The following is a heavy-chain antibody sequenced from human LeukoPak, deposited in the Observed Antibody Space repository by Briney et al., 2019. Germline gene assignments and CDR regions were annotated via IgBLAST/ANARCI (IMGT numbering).Heavy chain of an antibody. D-gene: IGHD3-9*01. J-gene: IGHJ4*02. V-gene: IGHV3-9*01. CDR3: ARGDILTTRQLDS. CDR1: GFIFDDYA. CDR2: ITRNNAIM. Sequence: PGGSLRLSCAASGFIFDDYAMHWVRRAPGKGLQWVSGITRNNAIMGCVDSVKGRFTISRDSAKNSLYLQMNSLRPEDTAFYYCARGDILTTRQLDSWGLGTLVTVSS.